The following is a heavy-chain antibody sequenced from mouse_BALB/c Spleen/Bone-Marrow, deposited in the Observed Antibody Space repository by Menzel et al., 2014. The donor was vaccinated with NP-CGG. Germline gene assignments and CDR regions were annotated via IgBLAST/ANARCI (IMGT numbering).Heavy chain of an antibody. J-gene: IGHJ3*01. D-gene: IGHD2-4*01. V-gene: IGHV5-9-2*01. CDR1: GFSFNSYG. Sequence: EVQVVESGGGLVKSGGSLKLSCAASGFSFNSYGMSWVRQTPGKRLEWVATISGGGSYTFYPDSVKGRLTISRDNAKNNLYLQLSSLRSEDTALYYCARHAYYDQTEVSFVYWGQGTLVTVSA. CDR2: ISGGGSYT. CDR3: ARHAYYDQTEVSFVY.